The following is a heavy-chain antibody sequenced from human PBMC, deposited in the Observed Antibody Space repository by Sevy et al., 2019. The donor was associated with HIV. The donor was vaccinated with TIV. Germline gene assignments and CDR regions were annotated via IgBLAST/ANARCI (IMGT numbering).Heavy chain of an antibody. CDR1: GFPFSGYA. CDR3: AKGSVYDTSGYYYTLVAFDY. CDR2: ISGSGGST. V-gene: IGHV3-23*01. Sequence: GGSLRLSCAASGFPFSGYAMTWVRQAPGKGLEWVSAISGSGGSTYYASSVKGRFSISRDNSKNTLYLQMSSLRAEDTAVYFCAKGSVYDTSGYYYTLVAFDYWGQGTPVTVSS. D-gene: IGHD3-22*01. J-gene: IGHJ4*02.